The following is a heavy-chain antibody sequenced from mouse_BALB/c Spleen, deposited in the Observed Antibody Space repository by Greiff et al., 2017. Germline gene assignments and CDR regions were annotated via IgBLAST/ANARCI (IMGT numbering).Heavy chain of an antibody. D-gene: IGHD2-1*01. CDR3: ASGDGNYVDYAMDY. CDR1: GFNIKDYY. Sequence: VQLQQSGAELVRPGALVKLSCKASGFNIKDYYMHWVKQRPEQGLEWIGWIDPENGNTIYDPKFQGKASITADTSSNTAYLQLSSLTSEDTAVYYCASGDGNYVDYAMDYWGQGTSATVSS. V-gene: IGHV14-1*02. J-gene: IGHJ4*01. CDR2: IDPENGNT.